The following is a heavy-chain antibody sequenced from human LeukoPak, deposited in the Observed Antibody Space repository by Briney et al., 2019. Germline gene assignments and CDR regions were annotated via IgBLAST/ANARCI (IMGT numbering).Heavy chain of an antibody. V-gene: IGHV3-74*01. CDR1: GFAFSSYW. Sequence: GGSLRLSCAASGFAFSSYWMHWVRQAPGKGLVWVSRINSDGSSTTYADSVKGRVTISRDNAKNTLYLQMNSLRAEDTAVYYCARVPAGVIGMKDAFDIWGQGTMVTVSS. J-gene: IGHJ3*02. CDR3: ARVPAGVIGMKDAFDI. CDR2: INSDGSST. D-gene: IGHD3-16*02.